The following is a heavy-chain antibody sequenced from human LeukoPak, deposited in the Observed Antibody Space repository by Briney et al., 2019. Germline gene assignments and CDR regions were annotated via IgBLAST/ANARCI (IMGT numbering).Heavy chain of an antibody. CDR1: GFTVSRNY. J-gene: IGHJ6*04. Sequence: GGSLRLSCAASGFTVSRNYMSWVRQAPGKELEWVSVIYSGGRTYYADSVKGRFTISRDNSKNTLYLQMNSLRAEDTAVYYCAELGITMIGGVWGKGTTVTISS. CDR2: IYSGGRT. CDR3: AELGITMIGGV. V-gene: IGHV3-66*01. D-gene: IGHD3-10*02.